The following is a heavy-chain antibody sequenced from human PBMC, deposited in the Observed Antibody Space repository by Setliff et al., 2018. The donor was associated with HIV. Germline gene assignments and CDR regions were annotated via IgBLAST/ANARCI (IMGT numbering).Heavy chain of an antibody. Sequence: SETLSLTCTVSGGSITNYYWSWIRQPPGKGLQWIGYIYTSGSTNYNPSLKSRVTISVGTSKNQFSLKVSSVTAADTAVYYCARRGSYSSPETLWGQGTRVTV. CDR3: ARRGSYSSPETL. CDR1: GGSITNYY. V-gene: IGHV4-4*09. D-gene: IGHD1-26*01. CDR2: IYTSGST. J-gene: IGHJ4*02.